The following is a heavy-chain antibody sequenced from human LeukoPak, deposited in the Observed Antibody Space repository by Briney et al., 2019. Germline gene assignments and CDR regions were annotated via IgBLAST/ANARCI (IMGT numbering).Heavy chain of an antibody. CDR2: IIPIFGTA. D-gene: IGHD1-14*01. Sequence: GASVKVSCKASGYTFTSYGISWVRQAPGQGLEWMGGIIPIFGTANYAQKFQGRVTITADESTSTAYMELSSLRSEDTAVYYCARCPPDSVYYYGMDVWGQGTTVTVSS. V-gene: IGHV1-69*13. J-gene: IGHJ6*02. CDR1: GYTFTSYG. CDR3: ARCPPDSVYYYGMDV.